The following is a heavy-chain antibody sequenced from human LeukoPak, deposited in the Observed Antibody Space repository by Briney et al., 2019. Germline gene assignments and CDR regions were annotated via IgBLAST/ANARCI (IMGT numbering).Heavy chain of an antibody. V-gene: IGHV1-2*02. D-gene: IGHD2-21*02. CDR1: GYTLTGYY. CDR2: INPNSGGT. CDR3: ANGDPYYYGMDV. J-gene: IGHJ6*02. Sequence: ASVKVSCKASGYTLTGYYMHWVRQAPGQGLEWMGWINPNSGGTNYAQKFQGRVTMTRDTSISTAYMELSRLRSDDTAVYYCANGDPYYYGMDVWGQGTTVTVSS.